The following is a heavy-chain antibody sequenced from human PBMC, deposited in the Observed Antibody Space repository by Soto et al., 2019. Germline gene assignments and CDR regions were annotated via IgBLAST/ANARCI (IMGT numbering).Heavy chain of an antibody. CDR3: ARDEDIVVVCGAYYYGMDV. V-gene: IGHV1-69*06. D-gene: IGHD2-2*01. CDR1: GGTFSSYA. J-gene: IGHJ6*02. Sequence: QVQLVQSGAEVKKPGSSVKVSCKASGGTFSSYAISWVRQAPGQGLEWMGGIIPIFGTANYAQKFQGRVTITADKSTSTAYMELSSLRSEDTAVYYCARDEDIVVVCGAYYYGMDVWGQGTTVTVSS. CDR2: IIPIFGTA.